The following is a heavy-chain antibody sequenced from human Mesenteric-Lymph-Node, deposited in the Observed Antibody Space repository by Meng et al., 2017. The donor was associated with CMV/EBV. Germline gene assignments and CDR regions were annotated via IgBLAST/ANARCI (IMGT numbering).Heavy chain of an antibody. D-gene: IGHD7-27*01. Sequence: ASVKVSCKASGYSFTGYYIHWVRQAPGEGLEWMGWINSNSGGTNYAQKFQGRVTMTRDTSISTMYMELSRLRSDDTAVYYCARDTTGEYDFWGQGTLVTVSS. CDR1: GYSFTGYY. V-gene: IGHV1-2*02. CDR3: ARDTTGEYDF. CDR2: INSNSGGT. J-gene: IGHJ4*02.